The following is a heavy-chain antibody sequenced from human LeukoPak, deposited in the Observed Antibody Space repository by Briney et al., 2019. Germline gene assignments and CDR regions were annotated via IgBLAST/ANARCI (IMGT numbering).Heavy chain of an antibody. Sequence: GGSLRLSCAASGLSVSSNNMHWVRQAPGGRLEWVAYISAGSGTIFSADSLKGRFTISRDNARESLFLQMNSLRAEDTAVYYCTRGLGLRRMIWGRGTLVLVSS. V-gene: IGHV3-48*04. CDR3: TRGLGLRRMI. J-gene: IGHJ2*01. CDR1: GLSVSSNN. CDR2: ISAGSGTI.